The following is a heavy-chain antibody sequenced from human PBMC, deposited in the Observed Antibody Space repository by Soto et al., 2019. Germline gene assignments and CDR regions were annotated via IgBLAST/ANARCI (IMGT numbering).Heavy chain of an antibody. J-gene: IGHJ3*02. D-gene: IGHD2-15*01. V-gene: IGHV1-18*01. Sequence: QIQLVQSGAEVKKPGASVKVSCKASGYTFTTYGITWVRQAPGQGLEWMGWIRAYNNNTNYAQRFQGRVTMTTDPSTSTAHMGLTSLRSDDTAVYYCAREISSMAPDIFNIWGQGTMVTVSS. CDR3: AREISSMAPDIFNI. CDR2: IRAYNNNT. CDR1: GYTFTTYG.